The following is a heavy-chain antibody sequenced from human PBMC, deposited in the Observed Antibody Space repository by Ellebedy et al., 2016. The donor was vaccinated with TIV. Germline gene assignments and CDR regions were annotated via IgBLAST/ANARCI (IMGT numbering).Heavy chain of an antibody. J-gene: IGHJ4*02. CDR3: AVLAAAVRFDF. D-gene: IGHD6-25*01. CDR2: FEPDGSEK. CDR1: GLTFDIYI. V-gene: IGHV3-7*01. Sequence: GESLKISCTASGLTFDIYIMSWVRQAPGKGLEWVANFEPDGSEKSYAKFVEGRFAISRDNAKSSVFLQMRSLRLEDTAVYYCAVLAAAVRFDFWGQGSPVTVSS.